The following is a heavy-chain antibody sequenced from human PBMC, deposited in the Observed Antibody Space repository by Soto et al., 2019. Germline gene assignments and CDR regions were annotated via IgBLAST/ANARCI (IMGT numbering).Heavy chain of an antibody. CDR2: INQSGTT. CDR1: GGSFREYY. CDR3: ARDIITVIGGEIYYYFGMDV. D-gene: IGHD3-10*01. V-gene: IGHV4-34*01. J-gene: IGHJ6*02. Sequence: SETLSLTCAVNGGSFREYYWSWLRQPPGKGLEWIGEINQSGTTHYNPSLKRRINISIDTSKNQFSLNLTSVTAADTATYYCARDIITVIGGEIYYYFGMDVWGQGTTVTVS.